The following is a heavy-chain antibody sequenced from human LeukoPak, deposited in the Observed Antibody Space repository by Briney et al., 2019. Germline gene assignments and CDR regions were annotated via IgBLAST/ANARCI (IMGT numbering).Heavy chain of an antibody. CDR3: ATDRGWRTSGYYLYYFEY. CDR1: GFTFSGYS. J-gene: IGHJ4*02. V-gene: IGHV3-21*01. Sequence: GGSLRLSCTASGFTFSGYSMNWIRQAPGKGLEWVSSFGTRSTSIYHAGSVKGRFAISRDNTMNSLYLQMSSLRAEDTAVYYCATDRGWRTSGYYLYYFEYWGQGTLVTFSS. CDR2: FGTRSTSI. D-gene: IGHD3-3*01.